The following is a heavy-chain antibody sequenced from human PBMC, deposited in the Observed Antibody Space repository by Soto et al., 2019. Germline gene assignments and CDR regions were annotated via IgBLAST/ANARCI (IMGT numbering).Heavy chain of an antibody. V-gene: IGHV5-51*01. Sequence: PGESLKISCKGSGYRFTSYWIGWVRQMPGKGLEWMGIIYPGDSDTRYSPSFQGQVTISADKSISTAYLQWSSLKASDTAMYYCARLLGIGGGRPYYFDYWGQGTLVTVSS. CDR2: IYPGDSDT. CDR3: ARLLGIGGGRPYYFDY. CDR1: GYRFTSYW. D-gene: IGHD2-15*01. J-gene: IGHJ4*02.